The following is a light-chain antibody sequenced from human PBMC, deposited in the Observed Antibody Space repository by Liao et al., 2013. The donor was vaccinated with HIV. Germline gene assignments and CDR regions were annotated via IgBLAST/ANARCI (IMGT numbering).Light chain of an antibody. CDR3: QAWDSSTTYV. J-gene: IGLJ1*01. CDR2: QDK. V-gene: IGLV3-1*01. Sequence: SYELTQPPSVSVAPGKTANITCGGDNIGSKSVHWYQQKPGQSPLLVNYQDKKRPSGIPERFSGSNSGNTATLTISGTQAMDEADYYCQAWDSSTTYVFGAGTKVTVL. CDR1: NIGSKS.